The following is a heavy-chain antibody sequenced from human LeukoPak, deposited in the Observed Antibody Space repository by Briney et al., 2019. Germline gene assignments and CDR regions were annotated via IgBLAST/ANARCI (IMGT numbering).Heavy chain of an antibody. V-gene: IGHV3-11*01. Sequence: KSGGSLRLSCAASGFTFSDYYMSWIRQAPGKGLEWVSYISSSGSTIYYADSVKGRFTISRDNAKNSLYLQMNSLRAEDTAVYYCARPLRGAVGATPYNWFDPWGQGTLVTVSS. CDR2: ISSSGSTI. CDR1: GFTFSDYY. CDR3: ARPLRGAVGATPYNWFDP. J-gene: IGHJ5*02. D-gene: IGHD1-26*01.